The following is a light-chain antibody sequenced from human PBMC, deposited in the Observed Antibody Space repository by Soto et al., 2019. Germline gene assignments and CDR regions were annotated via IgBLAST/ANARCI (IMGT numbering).Light chain of an antibody. J-gene: IGKJ1*01. V-gene: IGKV3-20*01. CDR3: QQYRTSPGT. CDR2: GAS. CDR1: QSVSNTY. Sequence: EIVLTQSPGTLSLSPGERATLSCRAGQSVSNTYLAWYQQKPGQAPRLLIYGASSRATGIPDRFSGSGSGTDFTLTISRLEPGDFAVYYCQQYRTSPGTFGLGTKVDIK.